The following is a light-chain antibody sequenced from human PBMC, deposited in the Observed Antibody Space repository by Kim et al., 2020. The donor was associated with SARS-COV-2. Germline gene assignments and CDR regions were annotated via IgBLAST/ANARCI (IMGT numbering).Light chain of an antibody. J-gene: IGLJ2*01. CDR2: DTS. V-gene: IGLV7-46*01. CDR1: TGAVTSGHY. Sequence: QAVVTQEPSLTVSLGGTVTLTCGSSTGAVTSGHYPYWFQQKPGQAPRTLIYDTSNKHSWTPARFSGSLLGDKAALTLSGAQPEDEAVYYCLLSYSGPRVVFGGGTQLTVL. CDR3: LLSYSGPRVV.